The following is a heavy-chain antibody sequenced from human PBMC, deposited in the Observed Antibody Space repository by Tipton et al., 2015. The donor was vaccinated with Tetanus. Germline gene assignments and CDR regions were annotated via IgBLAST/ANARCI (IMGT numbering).Heavy chain of an antibody. Sequence: TLSLTCTVPGGSISGYYWNWIRQLPGKGLEWIGYIHYSGGTNYNPSLTSAVTMSVDTAKNHFSLTVNSATAADTAVYYCARETPGAGHFDYWGQGTPVTVSS. D-gene: IGHD1-14*01. CDR2: IHYSGGT. V-gene: IGHV4-59*01. J-gene: IGHJ4*02. CDR1: GGSISGYY. CDR3: ARETPGAGHFDY.